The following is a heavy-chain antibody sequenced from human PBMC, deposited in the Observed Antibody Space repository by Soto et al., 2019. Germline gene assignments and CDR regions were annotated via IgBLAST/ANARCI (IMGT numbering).Heavy chain of an antibody. V-gene: IGHV1-46*01. CDR1: GYSFTTYY. D-gene: IGHD3-10*01. CDR3: ARDPVRGRKEGYNYY. CDR2: INPGVDVV. Sequence: ASVNVSCKASGYSFTTYYIHWVRQAPGEGFEWMGMINPGVDVVRVSQKFQGRLTMTRDTSTSSVYMELSGLRSDDMATYYCARDPVRGRKEGYNYY. J-gene: IGHJ6*03.